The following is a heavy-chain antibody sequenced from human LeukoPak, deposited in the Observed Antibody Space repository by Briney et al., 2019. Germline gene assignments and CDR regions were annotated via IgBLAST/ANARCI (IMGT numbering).Heavy chain of an antibody. V-gene: IGHV1-69*05. CDR3: ARDDYGDYATDY. CDR1: GGTFSSYA. D-gene: IGHD4-17*01. CDR2: IIPIFGTA. Sequence: ASVKVSCKASGGTFSSYAISWVRQAPGQGLEWMGGIIPIFGTANYAQKFQGRVTMTRDTSTSTVYMELSSLRSEDTAVYYCARDDYGDYATDYWGQGTLVTVSS. J-gene: IGHJ4*02.